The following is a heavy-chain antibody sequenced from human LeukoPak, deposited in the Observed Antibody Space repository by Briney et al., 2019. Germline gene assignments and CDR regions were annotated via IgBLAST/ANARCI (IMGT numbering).Heavy chain of an antibody. CDR2: IYYSGST. CDR3: ARDVWGSWFDP. Sequence: PSETLSLTCTVSGGSISSYYWSWIRQPPGKGLEWIGYIYYSGSTNYNPSLKSRVTISVDTSKDQFSLKLRSVTAADTAVYYCARDVWGSWFDPWGQGTLVTVSS. V-gene: IGHV4-59*01. CDR1: GGSISSYY. D-gene: IGHD3-16*01. J-gene: IGHJ5*02.